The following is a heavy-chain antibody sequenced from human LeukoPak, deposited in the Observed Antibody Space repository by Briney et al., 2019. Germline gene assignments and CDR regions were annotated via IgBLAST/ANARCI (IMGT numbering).Heavy chain of an antibody. J-gene: IGHJ4*02. CDR2: ISSSSSYI. D-gene: IGHD4-17*01. CDR1: VFTFSSYS. CDR3: ASFPPTVTTGPFDY. Sequence: GGSLRLSCAASVFTFSSYSMNWVRQAPAKGLEWVSSISSSSSYIYYADSVKGRFTISRDNAKNSLYLQMNSLRAEDTAVYYCASFPPTVTTGPFDYWGQGTLVTVSS. V-gene: IGHV3-21*01.